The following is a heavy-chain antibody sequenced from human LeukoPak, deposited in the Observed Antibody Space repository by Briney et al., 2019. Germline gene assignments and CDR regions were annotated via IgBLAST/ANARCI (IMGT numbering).Heavy chain of an antibody. V-gene: IGHV4-59*08. CDR2: IHPSGST. CDR3: ARRNYGDYDHYFDY. J-gene: IGHJ4*02. Sequence: SETLFLTCTVSGGSISSYYWGWIRQPPGKGLEWIGYIHPSGSTNYNPSLKSRVTISVDTSRNQFSLNLRSVTAADTAVYYCARRNYGDYDHYFDYWGQGILVTVSS. CDR1: GGSISSYY. D-gene: IGHD4-17*01.